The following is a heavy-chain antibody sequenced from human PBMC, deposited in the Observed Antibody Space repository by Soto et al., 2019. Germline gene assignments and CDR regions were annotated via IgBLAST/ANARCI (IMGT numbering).Heavy chain of an antibody. V-gene: IGHV3-30-3*01. Sequence: QVQLVESGGGVVQPGRSLRLSCAASGFTFSSYAMHWVRQAPGKGLEWVAVISYDGSNKYYADSVKGRFTISRDNSKNTLYLQMNSLRAEDTAVYYCARETRAGRFDYWGQGTLVTVSS. CDR1: GFTFSSYA. CDR3: ARETRAGRFDY. J-gene: IGHJ4*02. D-gene: IGHD6-19*01. CDR2: ISYDGSNK.